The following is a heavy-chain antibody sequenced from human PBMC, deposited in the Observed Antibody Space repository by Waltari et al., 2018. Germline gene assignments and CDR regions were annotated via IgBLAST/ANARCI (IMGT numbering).Heavy chain of an antibody. CDR3: ARAPAKQWTSDNYYGMDV. J-gene: IGHJ6*02. V-gene: IGHV3-53*01. D-gene: IGHD2-2*01. Sequence: EVQMVESGGDLVQPGGSLSLSCVASGFTVSSYYMSWVRQAPGKGLEWVSASYSGGNTYYAVSVRGRFFISRDNSKNTVYLHMNRLRAEDSALYYCARAPAKQWTSDNYYGMDVWGQGTTVRVSS. CDR2: SYSGGNT. CDR1: GFTVSSYY.